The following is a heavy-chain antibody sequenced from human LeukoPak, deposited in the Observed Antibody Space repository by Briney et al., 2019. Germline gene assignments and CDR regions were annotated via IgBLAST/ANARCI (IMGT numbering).Heavy chain of an antibody. J-gene: IGHJ4*02. Sequence: GGSLRLSCAASGFTFSSYAMTWVRQAPGKRPEWVANIKQDGNEKIYVDSVKGRFTISRDNSKKSVYLQMNSLRAEDTAVYYCATLAGAVTYWGQGTLVTVSS. CDR3: ATLAGAVTY. V-gene: IGHV3-7*03. CDR1: GFTFSSYA. CDR2: IKQDGNEK. D-gene: IGHD1-26*01.